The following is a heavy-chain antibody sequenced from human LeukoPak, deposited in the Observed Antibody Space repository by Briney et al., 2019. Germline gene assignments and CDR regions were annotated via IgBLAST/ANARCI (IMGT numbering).Heavy chain of an antibody. Sequence: PGGSLRLSCAASGFTFSSYGMHWVRQAPGKGLEWVAVISYDGSNKYYADSVKGRFTISRDNSKNTLYLKMNSLRAEDTAVYYCAKDLRPSPSPVLYDWFDPWGQGTLVTVSS. V-gene: IGHV3-30*18. CDR1: GFTFSSYG. J-gene: IGHJ5*02. CDR2: ISYDGSNK. CDR3: AKDLRPSPSPVLYDWFDP. D-gene: IGHD2/OR15-2a*01.